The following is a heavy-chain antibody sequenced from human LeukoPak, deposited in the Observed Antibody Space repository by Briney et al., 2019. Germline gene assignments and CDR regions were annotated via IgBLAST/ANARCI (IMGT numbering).Heavy chain of an antibody. D-gene: IGHD3-3*01. V-gene: IGHV4-4*07. J-gene: IGHJ4*02. CDR2: IYTSGST. CDR3: ARSITIFGVFDY. CDR1: GGSISSFY. Sequence: SETLSLTCTVSGGSISSFYWSWIRQPAGKGLEWIGRIYTSGSTNYNPSPKSRVTMSVDTSKNQFSLKLSSVTAADTAVYYCARSITIFGVFDYWGQGTLVTVSS.